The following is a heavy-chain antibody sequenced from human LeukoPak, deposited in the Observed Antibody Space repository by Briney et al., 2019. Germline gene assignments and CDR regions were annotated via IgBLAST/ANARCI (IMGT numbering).Heavy chain of an antibody. CDR2: IYSGDRT. V-gene: IGHV3-53*01. J-gene: IGHJ4*02. CDR3: TRDLTGTTWSENDY. D-gene: IGHD6-13*01. CDR1: GLSVRGSY. Sequence: AGGSLRLSCVASGLSVRGSYMSWVRQAPGKGLEWVSVIYSGDRTYYADSVKGRFTISRDTSKNTLYLQMNNPRADDTAMYYCTRDLTGTTWSENDYWGQGALVTISS.